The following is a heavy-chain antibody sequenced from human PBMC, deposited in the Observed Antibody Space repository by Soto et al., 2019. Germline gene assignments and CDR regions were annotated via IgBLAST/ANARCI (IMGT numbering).Heavy chain of an antibody. D-gene: IGHD1-26*01. CDR3: AKGLRRWGRGGDAFDI. V-gene: IGHV3-23*01. CDR1: GFTFSSYA. J-gene: IGHJ3*02. CDR2: ISGSGGST. Sequence: EVQLLESGGGLVQPGGSLRLSCAASGFTFSSYAMSWVRQAPGKGLEWVSAISGSGGSTYYADSVKGRFTISRDNSKNPLELQMNRRRAEDTAVYYCAKGLRRWGRGGDAFDIWGQGTMVTVSS.